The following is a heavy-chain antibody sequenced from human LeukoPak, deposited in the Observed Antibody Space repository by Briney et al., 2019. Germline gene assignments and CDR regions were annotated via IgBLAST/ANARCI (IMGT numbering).Heavy chain of an antibody. CDR2: ISNTGGST. Sequence: GRSLRLSCAASGFTFSSYAMSWVRQAPGKGLEWVSAISNTGGSTYYADSVKGRFTISRDKSKNTLSLQMNSLRAEDTAVYYCAQQVGYCSSGSCYFTYWGQGTLVTVSS. J-gene: IGHJ1*01. CDR1: GFTFSSYA. CDR3: AQQVGYCSSGSCYFTY. D-gene: IGHD2-15*01. V-gene: IGHV3-23*01.